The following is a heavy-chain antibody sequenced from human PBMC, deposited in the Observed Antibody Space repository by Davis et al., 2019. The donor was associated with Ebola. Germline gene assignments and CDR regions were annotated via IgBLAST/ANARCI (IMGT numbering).Heavy chain of an antibody. CDR3: ARGWDIVLLPATMAAAFDI. J-gene: IGHJ6*04. D-gene: IGHD2-2*01. CDR2: ISYDGSKK. Sequence: GESLKISCAASGFTFSSYAMHWVRQAPGKGLEWVAVISYDGSKKYYADSVKGRFTISRDNSKNTLYLQMNSLRAEDTAVYYCARGWDIVLLPATMAAAFDIWGKGTTVTVSS. CDR1: GFTFSSYA. V-gene: IGHV3-30*04.